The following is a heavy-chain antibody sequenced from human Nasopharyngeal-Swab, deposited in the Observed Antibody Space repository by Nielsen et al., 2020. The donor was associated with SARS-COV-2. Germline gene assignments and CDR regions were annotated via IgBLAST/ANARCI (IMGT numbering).Heavy chain of an antibody. D-gene: IGHD1-26*01. CDR1: GFTFSSYS. CDR3: ARQREIGFRYFDY. CDR2: ISGSGATT. V-gene: IGHV3-23*01. Sequence: GESLKISCAASGFTFSSYSMNWVRQVPGKGLEWVSVISGSGATTLYTDSVKGRFTISRDNSKNTLYLQMNSLRAEDTAVYYCARQREIGFRYFDYWGQGTLVTVSS. J-gene: IGHJ4*02.